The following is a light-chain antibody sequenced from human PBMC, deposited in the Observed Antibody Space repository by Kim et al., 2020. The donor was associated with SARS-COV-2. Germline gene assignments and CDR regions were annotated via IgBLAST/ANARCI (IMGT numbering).Light chain of an antibody. CDR3: NLRDSSSNHWV. V-gene: IGLV3-19*01. Sequence: SSELTQDPAVSVALGQTVRITCQGDSLRRYYASWYQQKPGQAPVLVIYGKNNRPSGIPDRFSGSSSGNTASLTLTGAQAEDEADYYCNLRDSSSNHWVFG. CDR1: SLRRYY. CDR2: GKN. J-gene: IGLJ3*02.